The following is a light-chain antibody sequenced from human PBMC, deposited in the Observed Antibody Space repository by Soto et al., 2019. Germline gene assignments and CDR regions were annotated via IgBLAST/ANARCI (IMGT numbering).Light chain of an antibody. V-gene: IGLV2-8*01. CDR2: EVN. CDR1: SSDVGGNNF. Sequence: QSALTQPPSASGSPGQSVTISCTGTSSDVGGNNFVSWYQQHPGKAPKALIYEVNKRPSGVPDRFSGSKSGNTASLTVSGLQAEDEADYYCTSFAGSSVVFGGGTPLTVL. CDR3: TSFAGSSVV. J-gene: IGLJ7*01.